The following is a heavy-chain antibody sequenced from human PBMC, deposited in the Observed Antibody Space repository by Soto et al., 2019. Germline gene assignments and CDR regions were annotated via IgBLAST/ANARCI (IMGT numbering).Heavy chain of an antibody. D-gene: IGHD3-22*01. CDR2: IKPSGGSA. CDR3: ARVLYSSSYYM. CDR1: GYTFTSSY. Sequence: QVQLVQSGAEVKKPGSTVKGSCKASGYTFTSSYIHWVRQAPGQGLEWMGIIKPSGGSATYAQMFQVRVTLTTDTSTSTVYMELSSLTSEDTAMYYCARVLYSSSYYMWGQGTLVTVSS. J-gene: IGHJ4*02. V-gene: IGHV1-46*01.